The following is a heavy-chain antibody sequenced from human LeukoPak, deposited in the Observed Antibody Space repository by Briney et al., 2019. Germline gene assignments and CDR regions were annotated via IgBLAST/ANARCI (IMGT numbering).Heavy chain of an antibody. CDR3: ARHNIAGDY. CDR2: INHSGST. V-gene: IGHV4-34*01. Sequence: RPSETLSLTCAVYGGSFSGYYWSWIRQPPGKGLEWIGEINHSGSTNYNPSLKSRVTISVDTSKNQFSLKLSSVTAADTAVYYCARHNIAGDYWGQGTLVTVSS. D-gene: IGHD6-13*01. CDR1: GGSFSGYY. J-gene: IGHJ4*02.